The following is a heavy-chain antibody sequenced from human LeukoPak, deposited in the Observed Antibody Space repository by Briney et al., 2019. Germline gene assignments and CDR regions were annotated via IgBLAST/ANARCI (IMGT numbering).Heavy chain of an antibody. J-gene: IGHJ3*02. D-gene: IGHD6-19*01. V-gene: IGHV1-69*04. CDR1: GGTFSSYA. CDR2: IIPILGIA. CDR3: ARAKVVAVAGIGAFDI. Sequence: SVKVSCKASGGTFSSYAISWVRQAPGQGLEWTGRIIPILGIANYAQKFQGRVTITADKSTSTAYMELSSLRSEDTAVYYCARAKVVAVAGIGAFDIWGQGTMVTVSS.